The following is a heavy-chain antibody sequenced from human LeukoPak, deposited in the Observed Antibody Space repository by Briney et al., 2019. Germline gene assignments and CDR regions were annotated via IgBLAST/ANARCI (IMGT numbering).Heavy chain of an antibody. J-gene: IGHJ4*02. V-gene: IGHV1-69*05. Sequence: SVKVSCKASGDTFSSYAISWVRQAPGQGLEWMGRIIPIFGTANYAQKFQGRVTITTDESTSTPYMEMSSLRSEDTAVYYCARGRRITMVRGVIMASSFDYWGQGPLVTVSS. CDR1: GDTFSSYA. CDR3: ARGRRITMVRGVIMASSFDY. CDR2: IIPIFGTA. D-gene: IGHD3-10*01.